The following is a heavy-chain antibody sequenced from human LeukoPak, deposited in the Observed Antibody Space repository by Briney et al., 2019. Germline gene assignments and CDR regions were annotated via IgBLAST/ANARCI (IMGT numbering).Heavy chain of an antibody. CDR2: ISSSSSYI. J-gene: IGHJ4*02. Sequence: GGSLRLSCAASGSTFSSYSMNWVRQAPGKGLEWVSSISSSSSYIYYADSVKGRFTISRDNAKNSLYLQMNSLRAEDTAVYYCARWESVAGTYYWGQGTLVTVSS. V-gene: IGHV3-21*01. CDR1: GSTFSSYS. D-gene: IGHD6-19*01. CDR3: ARWESVAGTYY.